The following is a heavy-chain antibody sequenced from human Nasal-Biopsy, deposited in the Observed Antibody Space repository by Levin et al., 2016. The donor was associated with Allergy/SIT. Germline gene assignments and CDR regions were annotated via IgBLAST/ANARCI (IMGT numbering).Heavy chain of an antibody. CDR1: GYNFTTYW. CDR3: ARHIKAIYYGDYDYFDY. V-gene: IGHV5-51*01. Sequence: GGSLRLSCKGSGYNFTTYWIGWVRQMPGKGLEWMGTIYPGDSDTRYSPSFQGQVTISVDRSINTAHLQWRSLRASDTAMYYCARHIKAIYYGDYDYFDYWGQGTLVTVSS. D-gene: IGHD4-17*01. J-gene: IGHJ4*02. CDR2: IYPGDSDT.